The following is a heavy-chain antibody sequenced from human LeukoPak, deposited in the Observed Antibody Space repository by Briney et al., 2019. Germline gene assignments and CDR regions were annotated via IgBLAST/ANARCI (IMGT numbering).Heavy chain of an antibody. J-gene: IGHJ4*02. CDR3: ARGHGYSYGYPHDY. Sequence: KPSETLSLTCAVYGGSFSGYYWSWIRQPPGKGLEWIGEINHSGSTNYNPSLKSRVTISVDTSKNQFSLKLSSVTAADTAVYYCARGHGYSYGYPHDYWGQGTLVTVSS. V-gene: IGHV4-34*01. D-gene: IGHD5-18*01. CDR1: GGSFSGYY. CDR2: INHSGST.